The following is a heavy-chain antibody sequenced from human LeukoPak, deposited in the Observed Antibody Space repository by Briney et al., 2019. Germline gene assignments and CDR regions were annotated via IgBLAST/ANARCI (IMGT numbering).Heavy chain of an antibody. V-gene: IGHV4-59*08. J-gene: IGHJ4*02. CDR3: ACRGYSGYLDY. D-gene: IGHD5-12*01. CDR1: GGSISSDY. CDR2: IYYSGST. Sequence: SETLSLTCTVSGGSISSDYWSWIRQPPGKGLEWIGYIYYSGSTNYNPSLKSRVTISVDTSKNQFSLKLSSVTAADTAVYYCACRGYSGYLDYWGQGTLLTVSS.